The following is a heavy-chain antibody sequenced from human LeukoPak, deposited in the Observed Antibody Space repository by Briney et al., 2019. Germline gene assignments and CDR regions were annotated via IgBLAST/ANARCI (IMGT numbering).Heavy chain of an antibody. Sequence: PGGSLRLSCAASGFTFSSYAMSWVRQAPGKGLEWVSAISGSGGGTYYADSVKGRFTISRDNSKNTLYLQMNSLRAEDTAVYYCAKEGRDVKNARYGMDVWGQGTTVTVSS. V-gene: IGHV3-23*01. CDR2: ISGSGGGT. CDR1: GFTFSSYA. CDR3: AKEGRDVKNARYGMDV. J-gene: IGHJ6*02. D-gene: IGHD5-24*01.